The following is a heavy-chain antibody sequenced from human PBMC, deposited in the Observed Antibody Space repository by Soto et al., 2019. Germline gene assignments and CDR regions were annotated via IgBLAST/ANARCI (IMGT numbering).Heavy chain of an antibody. D-gene: IGHD3-9*01. Sequence: MGGIIPIFGTANYAQKFQGRVTITADESTSTAYMELSSLRSEDTSVYYCASSRKTYDDILTGYYNWFDPWGQGTLVTVS. J-gene: IGHJ5*02. CDR2: IIPIFGTA. V-gene: IGHV1-69*01. CDR3: ASSRKTYDDILTGYYNWFDP.